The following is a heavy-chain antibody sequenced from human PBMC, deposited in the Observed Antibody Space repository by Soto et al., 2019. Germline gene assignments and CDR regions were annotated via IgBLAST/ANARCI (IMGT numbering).Heavy chain of an antibody. Sequence: EVQLVESGGGLVQPGGSLRLSCAASGFTFSSYSMNWVRQAPGKGLEWVSYISSSSSTIYYAESVKGRFTISTDNAKYSLYLQTNSLRAEDTAVYYCARDGPESLLEWLCHGLFDYWSQGTLVPVSS. J-gene: IGHJ4*02. D-gene: IGHD3-3*01. V-gene: IGHV3-48*01. CDR1: GFTFSSYS. CDR2: ISSSSSTI. CDR3: ARDGPESLLEWLCHGLFDY.